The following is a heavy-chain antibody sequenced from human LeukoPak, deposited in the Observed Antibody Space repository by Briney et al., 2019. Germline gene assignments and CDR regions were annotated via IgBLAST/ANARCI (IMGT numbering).Heavy chain of an antibody. J-gene: IGHJ4*02. CDR1: GYTLTSYD. Sequence: GAPVKSSCKASGYTLTSYDINWVRQATGQGLKWMGWMNPNSGNTGYAQKFQGRVTMTRNTSISTAYMELSSLRSEDTAVYYCARGRRGIRTLGYWGQGTLVTVSS. CDR3: ARGRRGIRTLGY. V-gene: IGHV1-8*01. CDR2: MNPNSGNT. D-gene: IGHD1-26*01.